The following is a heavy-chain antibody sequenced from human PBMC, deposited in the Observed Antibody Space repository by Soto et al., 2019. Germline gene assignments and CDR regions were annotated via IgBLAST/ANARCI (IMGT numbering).Heavy chain of an antibody. Sequence: GVTLRLSCAASGITFSTNGMHWVRQAPGKGLGWVAVIWYDVSNEYYADSVRGRFTISRDNSKNTLFLQMNGLTAEDTAVYYCARGYNYADYWGQGTQVTVS. D-gene: IGHD5-18*01. J-gene: IGHJ4*02. CDR2: IWYDVSNE. CDR3: ARGYNYADY. V-gene: IGHV3-33*01. CDR1: GITFSTNG.